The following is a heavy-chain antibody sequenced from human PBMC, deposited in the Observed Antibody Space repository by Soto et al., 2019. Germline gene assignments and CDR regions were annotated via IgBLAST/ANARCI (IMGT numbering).Heavy chain of an antibody. V-gene: IGHV3-53*04. D-gene: IGHD6-6*01. CDR3: ARESRSSSSGVFDY. J-gene: IGHJ4*02. CDR1: GFTVSSNY. Sequence: GGSLRLSCAASGFTVSSNYMSWVRQAPGKGLEWVSVIYSGGSTYYADSVKGRFTISRHNSKNTLYLQMNSLRAEDTAVYYCARESRSSSSGVFDYWGQGTLVTVSS. CDR2: IYSGGST.